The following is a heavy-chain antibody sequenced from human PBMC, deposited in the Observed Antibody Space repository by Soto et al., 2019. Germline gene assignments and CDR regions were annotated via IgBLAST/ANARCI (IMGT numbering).Heavy chain of an antibody. J-gene: IGHJ4*02. CDR2: IKQDGSEK. Sequence: GGSLRLSCAASGFTFSSYWMSWVRQAPGRGLEWVANIKQDGSEKYYADSVKGRFTISXXXXXXSXYXQMXXLRAEDTAVYYCARDRPGPLDYWGQGTLVTVSS. CDR3: ARDRPGPLDY. CDR1: GFTFSSYW. V-gene: IGHV3-7*03.